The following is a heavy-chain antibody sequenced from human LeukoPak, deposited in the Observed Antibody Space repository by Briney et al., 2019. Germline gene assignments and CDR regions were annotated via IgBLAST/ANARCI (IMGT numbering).Heavy chain of an antibody. V-gene: IGHV3-23*01. Sequence: GASLRLSCAASGFTFSSYAMSWVRQAPGKGLEWVSAISGSGGSTYYADSVKGRFTISRDNSKNTLYLQMNSLRAEDTAVYYCAKAYYDILTGYYAPDALDIWGQGTMVTVSS. J-gene: IGHJ3*02. CDR2: ISGSGGST. CDR1: GFTFSSYA. D-gene: IGHD3-9*01. CDR3: AKAYYDILTGYYAPDALDI.